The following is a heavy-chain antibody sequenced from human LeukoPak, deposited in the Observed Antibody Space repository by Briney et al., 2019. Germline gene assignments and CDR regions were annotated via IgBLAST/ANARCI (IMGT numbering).Heavy chain of an antibody. CDR3: ARGRITKYNWFDP. CDR2: INHSAST. Sequence: SETLSLTCAVYGGSFSGYYWSWIRQPPGKGLEWIGEINHSASTNYNPSLKSRVTISVDTSKNQFSLKLSSVTAADTAVYYCARGRITKYNWFDPWGQGTLVTVSS. D-gene: IGHD1-1*01. CDR1: GGSFSGYY. J-gene: IGHJ5*02. V-gene: IGHV4-34*01.